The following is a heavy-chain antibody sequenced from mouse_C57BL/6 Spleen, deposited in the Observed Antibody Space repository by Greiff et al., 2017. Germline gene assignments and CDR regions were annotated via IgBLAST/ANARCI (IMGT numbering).Heavy chain of an antibody. D-gene: IGHD4-1*01. CDR2: IRSKSNNYAT. CDR3: VRTGTHYFDY. V-gene: IGHV10-1*01. Sequence: DVKLVESGGGLVQPKGSLKLSCAASGFSFNTYAMNWVRQAPGKGLAWVARIRSKSNNYATYYADSVKDRFTISRDDSESMLYLQMNNLKTEDTAMYYCVRTGTHYFDYWGQGTTLTVSS. J-gene: IGHJ2*01. CDR1: GFSFNTYA.